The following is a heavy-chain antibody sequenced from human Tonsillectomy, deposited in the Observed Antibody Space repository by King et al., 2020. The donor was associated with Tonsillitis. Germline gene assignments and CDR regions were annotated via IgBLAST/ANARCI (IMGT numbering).Heavy chain of an antibody. CDR1: GGSISSSSYY. V-gene: IGHV4-39*01. D-gene: IGHD1-26*01. J-gene: IGHJ4*02. Sequence: LQLQESGPGLVKPSETLSLTCTVSGGSISSSSYYWGWIRQPPGKGLEWIGSIYYSGSTYSNPSLKSRVTISVDTSKNQFSLKLSSVTAADTAVYYCARRSGSYYGLDYWGQGTLVTVSS. CDR2: IYYSGST. CDR3: ARRSGSYYGLDY.